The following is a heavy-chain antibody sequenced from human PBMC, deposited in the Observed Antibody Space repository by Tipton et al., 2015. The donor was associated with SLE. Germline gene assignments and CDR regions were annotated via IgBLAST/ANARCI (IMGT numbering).Heavy chain of an antibody. CDR2: IYYSGST. D-gene: IGHD3-16*01. V-gene: IGHV4-59*01. Sequence: TLSLTCTVSGGSINNYYWSWIRQPPGKGLEWIGYIYYSGSTNYNPSLKSRATISVDTSKNRFSLKLSSVTAADTAVYYCAREKGDAYPNLVAFDIWGQGTMVTVSS. CDR3: AREKGDAYPNLVAFDI. CDR1: GGSINNYY. J-gene: IGHJ3*02.